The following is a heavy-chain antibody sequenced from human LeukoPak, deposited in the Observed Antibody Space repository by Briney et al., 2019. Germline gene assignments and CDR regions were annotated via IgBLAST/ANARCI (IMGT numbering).Heavy chain of an antibody. Sequence: PGGSLRLSCAASVFTVSSNYMSWVRQAPGKGLEWVSVIYSGGSTYYADSVKGRFTISRDNSKNTLYLQMNSLRAEDTAVYYCARGKGQLVLFDYWGQGTLVTVSS. J-gene: IGHJ4*02. CDR2: IYSGGST. CDR1: VFTVSSNY. CDR3: ARGKGQLVLFDY. V-gene: IGHV3-53*01. D-gene: IGHD6-6*01.